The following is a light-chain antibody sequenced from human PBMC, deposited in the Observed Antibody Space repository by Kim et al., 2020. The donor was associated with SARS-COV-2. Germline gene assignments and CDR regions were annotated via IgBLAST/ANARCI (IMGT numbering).Light chain of an antibody. Sequence: ASVGDRVTITCRASHDISNHLSWFQQKPGKAPKSLIYDASNLQSGVPSRFSGSGSGTDYTLTIKSLQPEDSAIYYCQQFRSFPLTFGGGTKVDIK. CDR3: QQFRSFPLT. J-gene: IGKJ4*01. CDR2: DAS. CDR1: HDISNH. V-gene: IGKV1-16*01.